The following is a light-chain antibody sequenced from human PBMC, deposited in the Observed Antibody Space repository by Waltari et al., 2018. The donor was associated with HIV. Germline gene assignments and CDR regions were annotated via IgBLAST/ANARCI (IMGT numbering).Light chain of an antibody. CDR3: QSYDSITWV. Sequence: NFMLTQPHSVSESPGTTVTISCTRSRGSIAGTYVQWYQQRPGSAPTTVIYEHNQRPSGVPDRFSGSIDSSSNSASLTISGLKTEDEADYYCQSYDSITWVFGGGTKLTVL. CDR2: EHN. V-gene: IGLV6-57*03. CDR1: RGSIAGTY. J-gene: IGLJ3*02.